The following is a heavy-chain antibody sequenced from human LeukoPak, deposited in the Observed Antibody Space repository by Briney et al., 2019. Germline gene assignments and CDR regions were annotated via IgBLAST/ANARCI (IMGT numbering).Heavy chain of an antibody. V-gene: IGHV3-7*01. CDR3: ARIGSSSSSFDY. Sequence: GSLRLSCAASGFTFSNYWMTWVRQAPGKGLEWVANINQDGSVKYYVDSVKGRFTISRDNAKNSVYLHMDSPRVEDTAVYICARIGSSSSSFDYWGQGTLVTVSS. CDR1: GFTFSNYW. J-gene: IGHJ4*02. CDR2: INQDGSVK. D-gene: IGHD6-6*01.